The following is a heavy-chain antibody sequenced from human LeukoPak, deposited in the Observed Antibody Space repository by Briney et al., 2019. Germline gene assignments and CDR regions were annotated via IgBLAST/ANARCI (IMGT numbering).Heavy chain of an antibody. Sequence: GGSLRLSCTASGLTFNTYAMHWVRQAPGKGLEWVAVISYDGSKKYYAGSVKGRFTISRDNSKNTLYLQMNSLTNEDTAVFYCARDPGLYSSSSYYYGMDVWGQGTTVTVSS. D-gene: IGHD6-6*01. CDR2: ISYDGSKK. CDR3: ARDPGLYSSSSYYYGMDV. CDR1: GLTFNTYA. V-gene: IGHV3-30-3*01. J-gene: IGHJ6*02.